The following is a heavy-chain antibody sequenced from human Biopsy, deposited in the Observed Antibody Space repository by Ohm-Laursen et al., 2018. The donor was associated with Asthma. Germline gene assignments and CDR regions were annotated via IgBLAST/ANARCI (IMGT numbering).Heavy chain of an antibody. CDR1: GLTFNSYW. V-gene: IGHV3-7*01. J-gene: IGHJ6*02. Sequence: SLRLSCAASGLTFNSYWMSWVRQAPGKGLEWVANIKKDGSEKYYVDSVKGRFTISRDNAKNSLYLHMNSLRAEDTAVYYCARGGYCTSPTCPWGRYATDVWGQGTTVTVSS. CDR3: ARGGYCTSPTCPWGRYATDV. CDR2: IKKDGSEK. D-gene: IGHD2-2*01.